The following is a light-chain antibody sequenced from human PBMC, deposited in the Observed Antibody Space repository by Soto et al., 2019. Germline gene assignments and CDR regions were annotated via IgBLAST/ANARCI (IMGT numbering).Light chain of an antibody. V-gene: IGKV4-1*01. CDR3: QQYYTTPLT. Sequence: DIVMTQSPDSLAVSLGERATINCKSSQSVLYSSNNKNYLAWYQQKPGQPPKLLIYWASTREYGVPDRFSGSGSGTDFTLTISNLQAEDVAVYYCQQYYTTPLTFGGGTKVEIK. CDR2: WAS. CDR1: QSVLYSSNNKNY. J-gene: IGKJ4*01.